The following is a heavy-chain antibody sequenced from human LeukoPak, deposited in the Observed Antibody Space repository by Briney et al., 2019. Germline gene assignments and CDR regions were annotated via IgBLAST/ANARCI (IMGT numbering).Heavy chain of an antibody. V-gene: IGHV4-59*11. CDR3: GRDVCTNGVCPVVDY. CDR1: GGSISGHY. CDR2: IYYSGST. J-gene: IGHJ4*02. D-gene: IGHD2-8*01. Sequence: SETLSLTCTVSGGSISGHYWSWIRQPPGKGLEWIGSIYYSGSTIYNPALKSRVTMSVDTSNNQFSLRLSSVTAADTAVYYCGRDVCTNGVCPVVDYWGQGTLFTVSS.